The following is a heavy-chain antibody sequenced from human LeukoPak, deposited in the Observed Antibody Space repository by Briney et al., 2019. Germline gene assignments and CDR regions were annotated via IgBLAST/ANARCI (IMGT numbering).Heavy chain of an antibody. J-gene: IGHJ3*02. CDR3: ARDRLRWYHDAFDI. Sequence: GGSLRLSCAASGFTFCSFGMHWVRQAPGKGGEGWAVIWYDGSNKYYADSVKGRFTISRDNSKNTLYVQMNSLRAEDTAVYYCARDRLRWYHDAFDIWGQGTMVTVSS. V-gene: IGHV3-33*01. CDR2: IWYDGSNK. D-gene: IGHD4-23*01. CDR1: GFTFCSFG.